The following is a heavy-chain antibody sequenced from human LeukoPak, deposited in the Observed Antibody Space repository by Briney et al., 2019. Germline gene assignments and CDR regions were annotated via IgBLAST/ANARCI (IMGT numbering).Heavy chain of an antibody. V-gene: IGHV3-33*06. CDR1: GFTFSSYG. CDR3: AKEFFGY. CDR2: IWYDGSNK. J-gene: IGHJ4*02. Sequence: GGSLRLSCAASGFTFSSYGMHWVRQAPGKWLEWVAVIWYDGSNKYYADSVKGRFTISRDNSKNTLYLQMNSLRADDTAVYYCAKEFFGYWGQGTLVTVSS.